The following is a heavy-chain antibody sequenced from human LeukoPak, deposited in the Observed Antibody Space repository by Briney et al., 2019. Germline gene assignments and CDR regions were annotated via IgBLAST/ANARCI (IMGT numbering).Heavy chain of an antibody. CDR1: GYSFTNYW. V-gene: IGHV5-51*01. CDR2: IYPGDSDT. D-gene: IGHD3-22*01. Sequence: GESLKISCKGSGYSFTNYWIGWVRQMPGKGLEWMGIIYPGDSDTRYSPSFQGQVTISADKSISTAYLQWSSLKASDTAIYYCARPYATNYFDSNSYWGQGTLVTVSS. J-gene: IGHJ4*02. CDR3: ARPYATNYFDSNSY.